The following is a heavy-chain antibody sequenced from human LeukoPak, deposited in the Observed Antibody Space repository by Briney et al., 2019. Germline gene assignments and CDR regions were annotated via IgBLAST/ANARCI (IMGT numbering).Heavy chain of an antibody. D-gene: IGHD4-11*01. V-gene: IGHV4-59*01. CDR1: GGSISSYY. Sequence: PSETLSLTCTVSGGSISSYYWSWIRQPPGKGPEWIGYIYNSGSTNYNPSLKSRVTISVDTSKNQFSLKLSSVTAADTAVYYCARDYSNYRHYYYGMDVWGQGTTVTVSS. J-gene: IGHJ6*02. CDR3: ARDYSNYRHYYYGMDV. CDR2: IYNSGST.